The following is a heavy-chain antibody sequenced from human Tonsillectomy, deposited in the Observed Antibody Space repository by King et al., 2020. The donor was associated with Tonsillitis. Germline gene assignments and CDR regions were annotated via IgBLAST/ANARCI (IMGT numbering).Heavy chain of an antibody. J-gene: IGHJ6*02. Sequence: VQLVESGGGLVQPGDSLKLSCAASGFTFSGSAMHWVRQASGKGLEWVGRIRNKDNDYATAYAASVKGRFTISRDDSKNTAYLQMNSLKTEDTAVYYCSSLRFCSGGSCHSGYGMDAWGQGTTVTVSS. CDR1: GFTFSGSA. D-gene: IGHD2-15*01. CDR3: SSLRFCSGGSCHSGYGMDA. CDR2: IRNKDNDYAT. V-gene: IGHV3-73*02.